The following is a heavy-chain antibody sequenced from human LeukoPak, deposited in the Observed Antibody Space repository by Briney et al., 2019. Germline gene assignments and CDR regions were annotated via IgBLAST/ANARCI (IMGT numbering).Heavy chain of an antibody. CDR1: GGSISSGGYS. J-gene: IGHJ6*02. Sequence: SETLSLTCAVSGGSISSGGYSWSWIRQPPGKGLEWIGYIYHSGSTYYNPSLKSRVTISVDRSKNQFSLKLSSVTAADTAVYYCARGVQYCSSTSCYEYYYYGMDVWGQGTTVTVSS. D-gene: IGHD2-2*01. CDR3: ARGVQYCSSTSCYEYYYYGMDV. CDR2: IYHSGST. V-gene: IGHV4-30-2*01.